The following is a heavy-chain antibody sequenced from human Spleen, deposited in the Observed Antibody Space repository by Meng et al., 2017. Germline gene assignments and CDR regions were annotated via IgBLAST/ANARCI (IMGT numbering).Heavy chain of an antibody. CDR3: AHRSSYSSTWDTPIFDF. CDR2: IYWDDDR. J-gene: IGHJ4*02. CDR1: GFSLSTRGVG. V-gene: IGHV2-5*02. Sequence: SAPTLVKPTQTLTLTCSFSGFSLSTRGVGVGWIRQPPGNALEWPAVIYWDDDRRYSPSLRSRLTITKDTYKNQVVLTMTNVDPVDTATYYSAHRSSYSSTWDTPIFDFWGQGALVTVSS. D-gene: IGHD6-19*01.